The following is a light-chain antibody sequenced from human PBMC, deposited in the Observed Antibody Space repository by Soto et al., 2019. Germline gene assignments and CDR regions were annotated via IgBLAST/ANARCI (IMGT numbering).Light chain of an antibody. V-gene: IGKV1-9*01. CDR1: QGISSY. CDR3: QQLNSYPPWT. CDR2: AAS. Sequence: DIQLTQSPSFLSASVGDRVTITCRASQGISSYLAWYQQKPGKAPKLLLYAASTLQSGVPSRFSGSGSGTEFTLTISSLQPEDFATYYFQQLNSYPPWTFGQGTKVAIK. J-gene: IGKJ1*01.